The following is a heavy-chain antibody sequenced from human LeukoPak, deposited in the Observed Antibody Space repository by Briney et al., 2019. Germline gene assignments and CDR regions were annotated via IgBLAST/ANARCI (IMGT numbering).Heavy chain of an antibody. CDR3: AREDPTYYYDSSGRNHLADY. D-gene: IGHD3-22*01. Sequence: PGGSLRLSCAASGFTFSSYEMNWVRQAPGKGLEWASVIYSGGSTYYADSVKGRFTISRDNSKNTLYLQMNNLRAEDTAVYYCAREDPTYYYDSSGRNHLADYWGQGTLVTVSS. CDR2: IYSGGST. V-gene: IGHV3-53*01. CDR1: GFTFSSYE. J-gene: IGHJ4*02.